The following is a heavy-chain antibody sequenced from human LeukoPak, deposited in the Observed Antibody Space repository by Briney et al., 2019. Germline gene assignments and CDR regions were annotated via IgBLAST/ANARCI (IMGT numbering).Heavy chain of an antibody. CDR3: ARVPHSSSWYYYYYGMDV. D-gene: IGHD6-13*01. CDR1: GFTFSSYA. V-gene: IGHV3-11*01. CDR2: ISSSGSTI. J-gene: IGHJ6*02. Sequence: PGGSLRLSCAASGFTFSSYAMSWIRQAPGKGLEWVSYISSSGSTIYYADSVKGRFTISRDNAKNSLYLQMNSLRAEDTAVYYCARVPHSSSWYYYYYGMDVWGQGTTVTVSS.